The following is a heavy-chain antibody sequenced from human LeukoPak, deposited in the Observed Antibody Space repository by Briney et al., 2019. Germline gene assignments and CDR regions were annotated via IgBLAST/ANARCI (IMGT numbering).Heavy chain of an antibody. CDR2: INHSGST. Sequence: SETLSLPCAVYGGSFSGYYWSWIRQPPGKGLEWIGEINHSGSTNYNPSLKSRVTISVDTSKNQFSLKLSSVTAADTTVYYCAGRFRAYYDSSGYSYYWGQGTLVTVSS. V-gene: IGHV4-34*01. CDR3: AGRFRAYYDSSGYSYY. J-gene: IGHJ4*02. CDR1: GGSFSGYY. D-gene: IGHD3-22*01.